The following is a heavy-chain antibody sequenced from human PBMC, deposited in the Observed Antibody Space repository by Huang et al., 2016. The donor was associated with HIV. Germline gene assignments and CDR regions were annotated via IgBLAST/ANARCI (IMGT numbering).Heavy chain of an antibody. CDR1: GGTFSSYV. CDR3: ATGPRGSGSFN. D-gene: IGHD1-26*01. CDR2: ITPIFDKT. J-gene: IGHJ4*02. Sequence: QVQLVQSGAEVKKPGSSVKVSCKASGGTFSSYVISWVGQAPGQGLEWMGGITPIFDKTNYAQKFQGRGTIIADESTRTAYMEMSSLRPEDTATYYCATGPRGSGSFNWGQGTLVIVSS. V-gene: IGHV1-69*01.